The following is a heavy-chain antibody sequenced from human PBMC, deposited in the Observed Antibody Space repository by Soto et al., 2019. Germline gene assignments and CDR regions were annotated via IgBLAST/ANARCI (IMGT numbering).Heavy chain of an antibody. J-gene: IGHJ6*02. CDR3: ARDGRYCSGGSCYYYGIDV. CDR2: INSDGSST. Sequence: GGSLRLSCAASGFTFSSYWMHWVRQAPGKGLVWVSRINSDGSSTSYADSVKGRFTISRDNAKNTLYLQMNSLRAEDTAVYYCARDGRYCSGGSCYYYGIDVWGQGTTVTVSS. D-gene: IGHD2-15*01. V-gene: IGHV3-74*01. CDR1: GFTFSSYW.